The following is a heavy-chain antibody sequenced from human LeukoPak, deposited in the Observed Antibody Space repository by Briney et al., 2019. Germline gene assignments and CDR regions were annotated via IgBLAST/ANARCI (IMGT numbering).Heavy chain of an antibody. CDR3: ARVDGNGFWTFDY. J-gene: IGHJ4*02. Sequence: WETLSLPCTVSGGSLSSYYEIWIRQPPGKGLEWIGYIYYSGSTNYNPSLKSLVTISVDTSKNQFSLKLSSVTAADTAVYYCARVDGNGFWTFDYWGQGTLVTVSS. CDR1: GGSLSSYY. CDR2: IYYSGST. D-gene: IGHD3-3*01. V-gene: IGHV4-59*01.